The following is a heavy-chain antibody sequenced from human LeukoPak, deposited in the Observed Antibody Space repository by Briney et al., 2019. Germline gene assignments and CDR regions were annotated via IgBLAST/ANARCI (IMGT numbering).Heavy chain of an antibody. V-gene: IGHV1-2*02. J-gene: IGHJ4*02. CDR2: INPNSGGT. CDR3: ARDWQTRWSGYWVTEPDPYYFDY. Sequence: EASVKVSCKASGYTFTSYYMHWVRQAPGQGREWMGWINPNSGGTNYAQKLQGRVTMTTDTSTSTAYMELRSLRSDDTAVYYCARDWQTRWSGYWVTEPDPYYFDYWGQGTLVTVSS. D-gene: IGHD3-3*01. CDR1: GYTFTSYY.